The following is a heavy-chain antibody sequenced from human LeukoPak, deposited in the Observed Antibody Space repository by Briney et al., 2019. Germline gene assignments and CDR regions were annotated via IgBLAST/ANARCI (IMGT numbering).Heavy chain of an antibody. V-gene: IGHV4-30-2*01. CDR3: ARAFEAQYPGIAAQGGRWAFDI. D-gene: IGHD6-13*01. CDR2: IYHSGST. CDR1: GGSISSGGYS. J-gene: IGHJ3*02. Sequence: SQTLSLTCAVSGGSISSGGYSWSWIRQPPGKGLEWIGYIYHSGSTYYNPSLKSRVTISVDRSKNQFSLKLSSVTAADTAVYYCARAFEAQYPGIAAQGGRWAFDIWGQGTMVTVSS.